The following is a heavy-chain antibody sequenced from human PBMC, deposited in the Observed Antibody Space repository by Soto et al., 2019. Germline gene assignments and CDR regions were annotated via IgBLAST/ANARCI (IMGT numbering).Heavy chain of an antibody. CDR1: GGSIRSGGYY. CDR2: IYYSGST. D-gene: IGHD6-25*01. CDR3: AREAAGILNWFDP. Sequence: QVQLQESGPGLVKPSQTLSLTCTVSGGSIRSGGYYWSWIRQHPGKGLEWIGYIYYSGSTSYNPSLKSRVTIAVDTSKNQFSLKLSFVTAADTAVYYCAREAAGILNWFDPWGQGTLVTVSS. V-gene: IGHV4-31*03. J-gene: IGHJ5*02.